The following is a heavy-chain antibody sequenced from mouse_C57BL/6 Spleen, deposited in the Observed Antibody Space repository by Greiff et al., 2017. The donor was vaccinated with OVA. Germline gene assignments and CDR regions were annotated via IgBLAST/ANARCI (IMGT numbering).Heavy chain of an antibody. J-gene: IGHJ4*01. CDR3: ARCYDGYYLRTMDY. Sequence: QVQLQQSGPELVKPGASVKISCKASGYAFSSSWMNWVKQRPGKGLEWIGRIYPGDGDTNYNGKFKGKATLTADKSSSTAYMQLSSLTSEDSAVYFCARCYDGYYLRTMDYWGQGTSVTVSS. D-gene: IGHD2-3*01. V-gene: IGHV1-82*01. CDR2: IYPGDGDT. CDR1: GYAFSSSW.